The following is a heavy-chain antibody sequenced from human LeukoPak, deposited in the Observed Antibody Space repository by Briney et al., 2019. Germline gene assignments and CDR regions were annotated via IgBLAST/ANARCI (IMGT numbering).Heavy chain of an antibody. CDR3: ARDPEDIDY. CDR1: GFTVSSNY. CDR2: IHGSASYN. D-gene: IGHD2-15*01. J-gene: IGHJ4*02. V-gene: IGHV3-21*01. Sequence: PGGSLRLSCAASGFTVSSNYMSWVRQAPGKGLEWVSCIHGSASYNYYADSVKGRFTVSRDSAKNSLYLQMNRLRVEDTAIYYCARDPEDIDYWGQGTLVTVSS.